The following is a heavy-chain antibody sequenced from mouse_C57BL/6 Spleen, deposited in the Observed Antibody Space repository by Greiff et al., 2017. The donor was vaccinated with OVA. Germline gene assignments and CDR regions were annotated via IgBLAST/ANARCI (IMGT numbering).Heavy chain of an antibody. D-gene: IGHD1-1*01. V-gene: IGHV1-43*01. J-gene: IGHJ2*01. CDR1: GYSFTGYY. CDR2: INPSTGGT. Sequence: VQLQQSGPELVKPGASVKISCKASGYSFTGYYMHWVKQSSEKSLEWIGEINPSTGGTSYNQKFKGKATLTVDKSSSTAYMQLKNLTSEDSAVYSCARRGYGSSFYFDYWGPGTTLTVSS. CDR3: ARRGYGSSFYFDY.